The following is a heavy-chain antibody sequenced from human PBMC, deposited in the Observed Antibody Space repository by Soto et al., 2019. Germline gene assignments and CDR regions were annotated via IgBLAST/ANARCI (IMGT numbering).Heavy chain of an antibody. V-gene: IGHV1-3*01. J-gene: IGHJ5*02. CDR1: GYTFTSYA. D-gene: IGHD3-10*01. CDR3: ARAVSRLWFGELNEKWGFDP. Sequence: GASVKVSCKASGYTFTSYAMHWVRQAPGQRLEWMGWINAGNGNTKYSQKFQGRVTITRDTSASTAYMELSSLRSEDTAVYYCARAVSRLWFGELNEKWGFDPWGQGTLVTVSS. CDR2: INAGNGNT.